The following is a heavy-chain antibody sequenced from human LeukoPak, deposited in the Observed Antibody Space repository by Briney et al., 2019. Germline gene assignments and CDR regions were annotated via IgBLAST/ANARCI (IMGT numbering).Heavy chain of an antibody. Sequence: SETLSLTCAVYGGSFSGYYWSWIRQPAGKGLEWIGRIYTSGSTNYNPSLKSRVTMSVDTSKNQFSLKLSSVTAADTAVYYCARSGPVYSSSWYWFDPWGQGTLVTVSS. CDR3: ARSGPVYSSSWYWFDP. V-gene: IGHV4-59*10. J-gene: IGHJ5*02. CDR2: IYTSGST. CDR1: GGSFSGYY. D-gene: IGHD6-13*01.